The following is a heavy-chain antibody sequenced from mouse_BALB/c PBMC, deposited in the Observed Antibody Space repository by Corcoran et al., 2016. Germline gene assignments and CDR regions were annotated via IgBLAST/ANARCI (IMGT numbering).Heavy chain of an antibody. V-gene: IGHV9-1*02. Sequence: QIQLVQSGPELKKPGETVKISCKASGYTFTNYGMNWVKQAPGKGLKWMGWINTYTGEPTYADDFKGRFAFSLETSASTAYLQINNLKNEDMATYFCASQTMITTRPFAYWGQGTLVTVSA. J-gene: IGHJ3*01. D-gene: IGHD2-4*01. CDR2: INTYTGEP. CDR3: ASQTMITTRPFAY. CDR1: GYTFTNYG.